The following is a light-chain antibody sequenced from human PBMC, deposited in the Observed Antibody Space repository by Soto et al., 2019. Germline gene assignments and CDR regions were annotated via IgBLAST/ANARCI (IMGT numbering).Light chain of an antibody. J-gene: IGKJ1*01. CDR2: KAS. CDR3: QQFNSYPWT. V-gene: IGKV1-5*03. CDR1: QSIGSW. Sequence: IQLTQSPSAVSASVVDIVTITCRASQSIGSWLAWYQQKPGKAPNLLIYKASSLESGVPSRFSGSGSGTEFTVTISSLQPEDFATYYCQQFNSYPWTFGQGTKVDIK.